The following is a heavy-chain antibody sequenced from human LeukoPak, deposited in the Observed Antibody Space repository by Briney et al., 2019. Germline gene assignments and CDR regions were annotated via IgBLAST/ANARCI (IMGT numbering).Heavy chain of an antibody. J-gene: IGHJ4*02. D-gene: IGHD1-26*01. CDR3: ARGSIVGATSGGYFDY. CDR1: GYTFSGYY. CDR2: INPNSGGT. V-gene: IGHV1-2*02. Sequence: ASVKVSCKASGYTFSGYYMHWVRQAPGQGLEGMGWINPNSGGTNYAQKFQGRVTMTRDTSISTAYMELSRLRSDDTAVYYCARGSIVGATSGGYFDYWGQGTLVTVSS.